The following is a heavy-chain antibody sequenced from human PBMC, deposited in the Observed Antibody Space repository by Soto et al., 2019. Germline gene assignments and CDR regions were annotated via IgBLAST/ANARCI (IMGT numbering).Heavy chain of an antibody. V-gene: IGHV3-23*01. Sequence: EVQLLESGGGLVQPGGSLRLSCAASGFTFSSYAMSWVRQAPGKGLEWVSAISGSGGSTYYADSVKGRFTISRDNSKNTRYMQMNSLRAEDTAVYYCAKSLYSGYDGGELVRSPYSYYGMDVWGQGTTVTVFS. CDR1: GFTFSSYA. CDR3: AKSLYSGYDGGELVRSPYSYYGMDV. J-gene: IGHJ6*02. D-gene: IGHD5-12*01. CDR2: ISGSGGST.